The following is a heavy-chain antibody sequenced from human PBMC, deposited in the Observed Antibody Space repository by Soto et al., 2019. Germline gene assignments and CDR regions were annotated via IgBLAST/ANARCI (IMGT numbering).Heavy chain of an antibody. V-gene: IGHV3-64D*08. J-gene: IGHJ4*02. Sequence: PGGSLRLSCSASGFTFSSYAMHWVRQAPGKGLEYVSAISSNGGSTYYADSVKGRFTISRDNSKNTLYLQMSSLRAEDTAVYYCVKLYSSGWSQKNFDYWGQGTLVTVSS. CDR1: GFTFSSYA. CDR2: ISSNGGST. D-gene: IGHD6-19*01. CDR3: VKLYSSGWSQKNFDY.